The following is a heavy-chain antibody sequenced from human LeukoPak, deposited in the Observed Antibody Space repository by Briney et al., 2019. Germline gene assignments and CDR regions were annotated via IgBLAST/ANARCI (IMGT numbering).Heavy chain of an antibody. CDR1: GYTFTSYY. V-gene: IGHV1-46*01. Sequence: ASVKVSCKASGYTFTSYYMHWVRQAPGQGLEWMGIINPSGGSTSCAQKFQGSVTMTRDMSTSTVYMELSSLRSEDTAVYYCARDPARYHPRELPETGYFDLWGRGTLVTVSS. J-gene: IGHJ2*01. CDR3: ARDPARYHPRELPETGYFDL. D-gene: IGHD1-26*01. CDR2: INPSGGST.